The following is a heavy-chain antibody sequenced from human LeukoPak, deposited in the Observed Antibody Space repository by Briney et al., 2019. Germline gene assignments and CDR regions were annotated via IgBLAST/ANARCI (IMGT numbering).Heavy chain of an antibody. D-gene: IGHD4-23*01. CDR2: ISSDGSTI. Sequence: PGGSLRLSCAASGFTFSSYATNWVRQAPGKGLEWLSYISSDGSTIYYADSVKGRITISRDNARKSLYLQMNSLRAEDTAVYYCVPQKGYGGNPLDYWGQGTLVTVST. CDR3: VPQKGYGGNPLDY. V-gene: IGHV3-48*01. CDR1: GFTFSSYA. J-gene: IGHJ4*02.